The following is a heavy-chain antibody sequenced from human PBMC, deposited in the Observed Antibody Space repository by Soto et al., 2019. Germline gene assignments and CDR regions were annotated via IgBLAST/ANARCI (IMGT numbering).Heavy chain of an antibody. CDR3: ARQGAFYYGSGSYNLDC. V-gene: IGHV4-30-4*01. J-gene: IGHJ4*02. CDR2: IYYSGST. D-gene: IGHD3-10*01. CDR1: GDSIRNGDYY. Sequence: VQLQESGPGLVKPSLTLSLTCTVSGDSIRNGDYYWSWIRQPPGKGLEWIGYIYYSGSTHYNPSLESRVSMSVDTSKNQFSLRLSSVTAADTAVYHCARQGAFYYGSGSYNLDCWGQGTLVTVSS.